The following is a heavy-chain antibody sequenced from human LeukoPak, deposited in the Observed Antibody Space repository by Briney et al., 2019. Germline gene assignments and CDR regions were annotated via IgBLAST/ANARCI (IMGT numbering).Heavy chain of an antibody. CDR2: ISGSGGTT. CDR1: GFTFSSYA. Sequence: GGSLRLSCAASGFTFSSYAMSWVRQAPGKGLEWVSSISGSGGTTYYADSVKGRFTISRDNSKNTLYLQMNSLRAEDTAVYYCARGGIAAAALVHLDYWGQGTLVTVSS. D-gene: IGHD6-13*01. J-gene: IGHJ4*02. CDR3: ARGGIAAAALVHLDY. V-gene: IGHV3-23*01.